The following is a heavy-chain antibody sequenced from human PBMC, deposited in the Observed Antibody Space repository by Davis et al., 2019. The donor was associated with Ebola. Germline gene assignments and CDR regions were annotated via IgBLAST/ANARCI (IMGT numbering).Heavy chain of an antibody. J-gene: IGHJ6*02. CDR2: IPYDGSNK. D-gene: IGHD1-14*01. CDR1: GFTYNSYG. Sequence: GESLKIPCAAPGFTYNSYGMHWVRQAPAKGLEWVAVIPYDGSNKYYADSVKGRVNISRDNSKNTLYMKINSLRAEDTAVYYCAKSTGSHYYDGMDVWGQGTTVTVSS. CDR3: AKSTGSHYYDGMDV. V-gene: IGHV3-30*18.